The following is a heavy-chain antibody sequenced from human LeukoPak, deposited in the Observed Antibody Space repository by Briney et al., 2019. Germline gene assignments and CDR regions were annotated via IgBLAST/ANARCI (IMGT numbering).Heavy chain of an antibody. V-gene: IGHV1-24*01. D-gene: IGHD2-15*01. Sequence: ASVKVSCKVSGYTLTELSMHWVRQAPGKGLEWMGGFDPEDGETIYAQKFQGRVTMTEDTSTDTAYMELSSLRSEDTAVYYCATPTLLHDMTFDYWAREPWSPSPQ. J-gene: IGHJ4*02. CDR1: GYTLTELS. CDR2: FDPEDGET. CDR3: ATPTLLHDMTFDY.